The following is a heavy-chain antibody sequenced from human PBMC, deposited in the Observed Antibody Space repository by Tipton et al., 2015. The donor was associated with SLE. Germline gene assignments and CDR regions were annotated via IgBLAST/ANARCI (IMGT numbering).Heavy chain of an antibody. CDR2: IYYSGST. CDR3: ARHSRGRGGATPFDY. D-gene: IGHD1-26*01. J-gene: IGHJ4*02. V-gene: IGHV4-39*01. CDR1: GGSISSSSYY. Sequence: TLSLTCTVSGGSISSSSYYCGWIRQPPGKGLEWIGSIYYSGSTNYNPPLKSRVTISVDTSKNQFSLKLSSVTAADTAVYYCARHSRGRGGATPFDYWGQGTLVTVSS.